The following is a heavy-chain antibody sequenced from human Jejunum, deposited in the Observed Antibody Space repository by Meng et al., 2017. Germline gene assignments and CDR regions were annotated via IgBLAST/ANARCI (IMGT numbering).Heavy chain of an antibody. CDR1: GFTFSAYW. J-gene: IGHJ4*02. V-gene: IGHV3-7*01. D-gene: IGHD2-15*01. CDR3: ARWGQYCSGGTCYSKND. Sequence: GGSLRLSCAASGFTFSAYWMNWVRQAPGKGLEWVANTNPDGSEKYYIDSVKGRFTISRDNAKNSLYLQMNSLTVEDTALYYCARWGQYCSGGTCYSKNDWGQGTLVTVSS. CDR2: TNPDGSEK.